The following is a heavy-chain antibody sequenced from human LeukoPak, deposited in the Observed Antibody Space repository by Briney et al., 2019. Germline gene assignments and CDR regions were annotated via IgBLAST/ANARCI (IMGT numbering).Heavy chain of an antibody. J-gene: IGHJ4*02. CDR3: ARDSRANYFDY. Sequence: SETLSLTCTVPGYSITSGYYWGWIRQPPGKGLEWIGSIYHTGSTYYNPSLKSRVTISVDTSKNQFSLNLSSVTAADTAVYYCARDSRANYFDYWGQGTLVTVSS. V-gene: IGHV4-38-2*02. CDR2: IYHTGST. CDR1: GYSITSGYY.